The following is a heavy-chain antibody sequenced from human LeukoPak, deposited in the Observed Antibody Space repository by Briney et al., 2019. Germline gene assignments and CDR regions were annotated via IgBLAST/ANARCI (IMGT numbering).Heavy chain of an antibody. CDR2: IYSGGST. V-gene: IGHV3-53*01. D-gene: IGHD6-13*01. Sequence: GGSLRLSCAASGFTVSSNYMSWVRQAPGKGLEWVSVIYSGGSTYYADSVKGRFTISRDNSKNTLYLQMNSLRAEDTAVYYCARDPSIAAAGNGGYWGQGTLVTVSS. CDR3: ARDPSIAAAGNGGY. J-gene: IGHJ4*02. CDR1: GFTVSSNY.